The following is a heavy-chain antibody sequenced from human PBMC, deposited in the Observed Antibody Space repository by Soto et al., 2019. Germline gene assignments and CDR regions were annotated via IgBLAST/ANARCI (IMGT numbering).Heavy chain of an antibody. CDR3: AKDYSLGFYMDV. CDR1: GFTFSRFA. Sequence: QVQLVESGGGVVQPGTSLRLSCIASGFTFSRFAIHWVRQAPGKGLEWVAVISYDRTNKYYGTFVKVRFSLSRDDSENPAYLQMNSLRPDDTALYYCAKDYSLGFYMDVWGRGTTVTVSS. D-gene: IGHD2-21*01. J-gene: IGHJ6*03. CDR2: ISYDRTNK. V-gene: IGHV3-30*18.